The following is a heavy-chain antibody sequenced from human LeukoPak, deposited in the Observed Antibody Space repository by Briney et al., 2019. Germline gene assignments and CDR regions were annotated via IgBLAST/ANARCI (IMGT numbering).Heavy chain of an antibody. Sequence: PSETLSLTCAVYGGSFSGYYWSWIRQPPGKGLEWIGEINHSGSTNYNPSLKSRVTISVDTSKNQFSLKLSSVTAADTAVYYCARRIGSGWKNWGQGTPVTVSS. D-gene: IGHD6-19*01. CDR2: INHSGST. J-gene: IGHJ4*02. V-gene: IGHV4-34*01. CDR3: ARRIGSGWKN. CDR1: GGSFSGYY.